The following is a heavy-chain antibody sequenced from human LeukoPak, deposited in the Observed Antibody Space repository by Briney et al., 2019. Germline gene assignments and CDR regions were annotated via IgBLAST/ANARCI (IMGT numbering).Heavy chain of an antibody. D-gene: IGHD2-15*01. V-gene: IGHV1-2*02. CDR2: INPNSGGT. Sequence: ASVKVSCKASGYTFTGYYMHWVRQAPGQGLEWMGWINPNSGGTNYAQKFQGRVTMTRDTSISTAYMELSRLRSDNTAVYYCARDPGYCSGGGCYLDWSQGTLVTVSS. CDR1: GYTFTGYY. J-gene: IGHJ4*02. CDR3: ARDPGYCSGGGCYLD.